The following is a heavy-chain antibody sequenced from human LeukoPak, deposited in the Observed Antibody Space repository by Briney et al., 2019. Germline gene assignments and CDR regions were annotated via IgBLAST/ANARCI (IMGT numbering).Heavy chain of an antibody. CDR3: AKGGIAAAGTEGRYYYYYMDV. D-gene: IGHD6-13*01. CDR1: GFTFSSYG. J-gene: IGHJ6*03. V-gene: IGHV3-33*06. Sequence: GGSLRLSCAASGFTFSSYGMHWVRQVPGKGLEWVAVIWYDGSNKYYADSVKGRFTISRDNSKNTLYLQMNSLRAEDTAVYYCAKGGIAAAGTEGRYYYYYMDVWGKGTTVTVSS. CDR2: IWYDGSNK.